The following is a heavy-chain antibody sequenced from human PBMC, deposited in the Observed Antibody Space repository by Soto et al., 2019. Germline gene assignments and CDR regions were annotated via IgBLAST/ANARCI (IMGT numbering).Heavy chain of an antibody. CDR2: VYYSGST. CDR3: ARLTSRISAASHGRSKWLDP. Sequence: SETLSLTCTVSDGSISNFYWSWIRQPPGKGLEWVGDVYYSGSTYYNPSLKSRLTMSIDTSKGQFSLTRSSVTAADTGVYYWARLTSRISAASHGRSKWLDPWGPGTLVTVSS. J-gene: IGHJ5*02. V-gene: IGHV4-59*04. CDR1: DGSISNFY. D-gene: IGHD2-15*01.